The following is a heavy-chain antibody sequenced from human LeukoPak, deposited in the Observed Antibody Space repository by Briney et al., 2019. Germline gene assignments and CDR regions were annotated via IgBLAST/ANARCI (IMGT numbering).Heavy chain of an antibody. Sequence: GGSLRLSCAASGFTFSSYSMNWVRQAPGEGLEWVSSISSSSTSIYYADSVKGRFTISRDNAKNSLYLQMNSLRAEDTAVYYCARASGDIVDTTTMGSYRGQGTLVTVSS. CDR3: ARASGDIVDTTTMGSY. J-gene: IGHJ4*02. V-gene: IGHV3-21*01. CDR2: ISSSSTSI. D-gene: IGHD5-18*01. CDR1: GFTFSSYS.